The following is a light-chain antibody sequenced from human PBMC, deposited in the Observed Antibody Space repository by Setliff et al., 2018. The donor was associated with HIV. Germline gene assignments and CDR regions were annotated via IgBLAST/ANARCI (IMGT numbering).Light chain of an antibody. J-gene: IGLJ2*01. Sequence: QSVLTQPPSVSGAPGQSVTISCTGNSSNIGGGYDVHWYQQFPRTAPKLIIFGNSNRPSGVPDRFSGSKSGTSASLAITGLQAEDEADYYCQSYDSRLRGIFGGGTKSPS. CDR1: SSNIGGGYD. V-gene: IGLV1-40*01. CDR2: GNS. CDR3: QSYDSRLRGI.